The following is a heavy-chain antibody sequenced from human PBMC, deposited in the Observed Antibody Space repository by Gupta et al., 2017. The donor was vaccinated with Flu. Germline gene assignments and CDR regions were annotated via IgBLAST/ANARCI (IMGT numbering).Heavy chain of an antibody. CDR2: IKQDGSEK. V-gene: IGHV3-7*01. CDR1: GFTFSSYW. D-gene: IGHD3-10*01. CDR3: ARRGHYYYYGMDV. Sequence: EVQLVESGGGLVQPGGSLRLSCAAAGFTFSSYWMSWVRQAPGKGREWVANIKQDGSEKYYVDSVKGRFTISRDNAKNSLYLQMNSLRAEDTAVYYCARRGHYYYYGMDVWGQGTTVTVSS. J-gene: IGHJ6*02.